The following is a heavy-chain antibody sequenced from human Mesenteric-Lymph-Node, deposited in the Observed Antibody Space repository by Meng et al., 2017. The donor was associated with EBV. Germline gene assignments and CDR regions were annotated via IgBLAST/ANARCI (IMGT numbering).Heavy chain of an antibody. CDR1: SGSISNSNW. J-gene: IGHJ4*02. V-gene: IGHV4-4*02. CDR2: IFHSGGT. CDR3: ARRGIAEGFDF. Sequence: QVQRQESGPGLVKPSGTLSLTCAVSSGSISNSNWWSWVRQPPGKGLQWIGEIFHSGGTNYNPSLKSRVTISVDKSKNQFSLNLTSMTAADTAVYYCARRGIAEGFDFWGQGTLVTVSS.